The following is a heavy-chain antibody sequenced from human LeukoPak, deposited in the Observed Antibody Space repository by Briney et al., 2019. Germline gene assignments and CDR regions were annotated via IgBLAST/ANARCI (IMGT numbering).Heavy chain of an antibody. CDR3: ASRTKDDAFDM. CDR2: IYHSGST. J-gene: IGHJ3*02. V-gene: IGHV4-38-2*02. D-gene: IGHD1-1*01. CDR1: GYSISSGYY. Sequence: SETLSLTCTVSGYSISSGYYWGWFRQPPGRGLEWIGSIYHSGSTYYNPSLKIGATISVDTSNNEFSLKLTSVTAADTAVYYCASRTKDDAFDMWGQGKMVTVSS.